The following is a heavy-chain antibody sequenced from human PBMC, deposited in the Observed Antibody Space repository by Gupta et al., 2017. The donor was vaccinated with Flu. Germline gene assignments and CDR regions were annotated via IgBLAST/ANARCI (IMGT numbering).Heavy chain of an antibody. V-gene: IGHV3-48*02. J-gene: IGHJ4*02. CDR3: ARGLDPGIVGATQHDY. Sequence: EVQLVESGGGLVQPGGSLRLSCAASGFTFGSYSMNWVSQAPGKGLEWVSYISSSSSTIYYADSVKGRFTISRDNAKNSLYLQMNSLRDEDTAVYYCARGLDPGIVGATQHDYWGQGTLVTVSS. D-gene: IGHD1-26*01. CDR1: GFTFGSYS. CDR2: ISSSSSTI.